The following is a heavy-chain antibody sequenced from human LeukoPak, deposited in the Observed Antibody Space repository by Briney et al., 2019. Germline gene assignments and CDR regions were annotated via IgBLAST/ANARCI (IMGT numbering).Heavy chain of an antibody. D-gene: IGHD6-19*01. CDR1: GFTFSSDF. V-gene: IGHV3-30*04. CDR2: ISHDGSIK. J-gene: IGHJ4*02. CDR3: ARGLSSGWYYGPDY. Sequence: GGSLRLSCAASGFTFSSDFMHWVRQAPGQGLEWVAVISHDGSIKAYADSVKGRFTISREDSTNMLYLQMNSLRAEDTAVYYCARGLSSGWYYGPDYWGQGTLVTVSS.